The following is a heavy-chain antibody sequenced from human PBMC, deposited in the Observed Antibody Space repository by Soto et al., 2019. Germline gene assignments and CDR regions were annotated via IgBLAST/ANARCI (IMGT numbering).Heavy chain of an antibody. J-gene: IGHJ6*02. V-gene: IGHV4-34*01. CDR3: ASAIVIHAPYYYYYGMDV. Sequence: SETLSLTCAVYGGSFSGYYWSWIRQPPGKGLEWIWEINHSGSTNYNPSLKSRVTISVDTSKNQFSLKLSSVTAADTAVYYCASAIVIHAPYYYYYGMDVWGQGTTVTVSS. CDR1: GGSFSGYY. CDR2: INHSGST. D-gene: IGHD3-16*02.